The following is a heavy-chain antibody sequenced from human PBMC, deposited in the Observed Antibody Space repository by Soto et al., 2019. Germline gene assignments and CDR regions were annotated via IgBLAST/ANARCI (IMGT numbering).Heavy chain of an antibody. D-gene: IGHD1-20*01. CDR2: IVVGSGNT. V-gene: IGHV1-58*01. CDR1: GFLSTSPG. Sequence: SVKASCTPSGFLSTSPGLPWVRHARGQRLDWVGWIVVGSGNTNYAQKFQERVTITRDMSTSTAYMELSSLRSEDTAVYYCAAPATTITGHTPHYYYYYGMDVCGRGTTVTVSS. J-gene: IGHJ6*02. CDR3: AAPATTITGHTPHYYYYYGMDV.